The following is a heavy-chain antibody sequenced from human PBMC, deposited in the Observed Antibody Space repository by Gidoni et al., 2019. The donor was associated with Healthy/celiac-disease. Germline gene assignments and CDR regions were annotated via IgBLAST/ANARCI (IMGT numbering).Heavy chain of an antibody. CDR1: GYSISSGYY. D-gene: IGHD4-17*01. J-gene: IGHJ4*02. V-gene: IGHV4-38-2*02. Sequence: QVQLQESGPGLVKPSETLSLTCAVSGYSISSGYYWGWIRQPPGKGLEWIGSIYHSGSTYYNPSLKSRVTISVDTSKNQFSLKLSSVTAADTAVYYCARDLYGDEYYFDYWGQGTLVTVSS. CDR2: IYHSGST. CDR3: ARDLYGDEYYFDY.